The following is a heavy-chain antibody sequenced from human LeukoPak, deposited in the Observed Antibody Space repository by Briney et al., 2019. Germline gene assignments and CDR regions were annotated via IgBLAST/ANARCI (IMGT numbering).Heavy chain of an antibody. CDR3: ARGDEWFGELSPFDY. CDR1: GFTFSIYE. J-gene: IGHJ4*02. CDR2: ISTLSSTI. V-gene: IGHV3-48*03. Sequence: PGGSLRLSCVASGFTFSIYEVNWVRQTPGKGLEWLSYISTLSSTIFYADSVKGRFTISRDNAKNSLYLQMNSLRAEDTAVYYCARGDEWFGELSPFDYWGQGTLVTVSS. D-gene: IGHD3-10*01.